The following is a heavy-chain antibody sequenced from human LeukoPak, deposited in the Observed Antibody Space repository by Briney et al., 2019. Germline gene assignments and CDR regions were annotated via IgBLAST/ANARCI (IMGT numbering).Heavy chain of an antibody. CDR2: IYYSGST. J-gene: IGHJ5*02. CDR3: ARGGLTMVRGVIIGGNWFDP. Sequence: PSETLSLTCTVSGVSISSYYWSWLREPPGKGREGGGYIYYSGSTNYNPSLKSRVTISVDTSKNQFSLKLSSVTAADTAVYYCARGGLTMVRGVIIGGNWFDPWGQGTLVTVSS. V-gene: IGHV4-59*01. CDR1: GVSISSYY. D-gene: IGHD3-10*01.